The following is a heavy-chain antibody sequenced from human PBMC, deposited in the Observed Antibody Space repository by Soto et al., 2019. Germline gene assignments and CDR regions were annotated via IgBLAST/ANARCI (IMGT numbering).Heavy chain of an antibody. CDR1: GFTFSTSW. V-gene: IGHV3-74*01. J-gene: IGHJ5*01. CDR2: SSGDGRTT. Sequence: EVQRVESWGGLVQPGGSLRLSCVGSGFTFSTSWIHLVRQAPGKGLVWVSRSSGDGRTTLYADSVNGRFTVSRDNAKNTMYLQLHSLTADDTAVYFCARLGSCYSSDGSWGHGTLVTVSP. D-gene: IGHD2-15*01. CDR3: ARLGSCYSSDGS.